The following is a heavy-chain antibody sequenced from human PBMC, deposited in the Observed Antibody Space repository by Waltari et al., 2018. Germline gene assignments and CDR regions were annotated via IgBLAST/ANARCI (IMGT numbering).Heavy chain of an antibody. J-gene: IGHJ4*02. Sequence: QVQLVESGGGVVQPGGSLRPYCAASGYTFSSYGMHLLRQAPGKGLWWWAYIRYVEINKYSVDSVNGRFTISRYNSKSTLYLQMNSLRAEDTAVYYCAKDEGSCWGQGTL. CDR2: IRYVEINK. CDR1: GYTFSSYG. V-gene: IGHV3-30*02. CDR3: AKDEGSC.